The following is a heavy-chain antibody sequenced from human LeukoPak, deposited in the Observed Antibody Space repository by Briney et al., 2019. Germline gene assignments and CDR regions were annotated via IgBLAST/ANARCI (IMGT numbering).Heavy chain of an antibody. CDR2: IHYSGST. CDR3: ARRQYYDSTGYWYYFDY. CDR1: GGSINNYY. Sequence: SETLSLTCTVSGGSINNYYWSWIRQPPGQGLEWIGRIHYSGSTNYNPSLKSRVTISVDTSKNQFSLNLNSVTAADTAKYYCARRQYYDSTGYWYYFDYWGQGTLVTVSS. D-gene: IGHD3-22*01. V-gene: IGHV4-59*08. J-gene: IGHJ4*02.